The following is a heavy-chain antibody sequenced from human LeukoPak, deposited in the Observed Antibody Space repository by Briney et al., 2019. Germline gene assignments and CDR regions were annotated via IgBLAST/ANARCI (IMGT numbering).Heavy chain of an antibody. J-gene: IGHJ2*01. CDR2: IYPSDSDT. D-gene: IGHD4-17*01. CDR3: ARHPTVTEPYWYFDL. Sequence: GESLKISCKGSGYRFSNYWIAWVRQVPGKGLEWMGIIYPSDSDTRYSPSFQGQVTISADKSISTAYLQWSSLKASDTAMYYCARHPTVTEPYWYFDLWGRGTLVTVSS. CDR1: GYRFSNYW. V-gene: IGHV5-51*01.